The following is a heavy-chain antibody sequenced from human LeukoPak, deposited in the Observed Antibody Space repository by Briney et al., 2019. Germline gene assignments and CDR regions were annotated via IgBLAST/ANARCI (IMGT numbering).Heavy chain of an antibody. J-gene: IGHJ5*02. D-gene: IGHD3-3*01. Sequence: PSQTLSLTCTVSGGSISSGSYDWSWIRQPAGKGLEWIGRIYTSGSTNYNPSLKSRVTISVDTSKNQFSLKLSSVTAADTAVYYCARDREAPYDFWSGYLGGGNWFDPWGQGTLVTVSS. CDR1: GGSISSGSYD. CDR3: ARDREAPYDFWSGYLGGGNWFDP. CDR2: IYTSGST. V-gene: IGHV4-61*02.